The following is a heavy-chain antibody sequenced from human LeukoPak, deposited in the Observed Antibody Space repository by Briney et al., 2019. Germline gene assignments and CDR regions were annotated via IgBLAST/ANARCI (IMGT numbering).Heavy chain of an antibody. CDR1: GFTFSSYA. Sequence: GGSLRLSCAASGFTFSSYAMSWVRQAPGKGLEWVSAISGSGGSTYYADSVKGRFTISRDNSKNMLYLQMNSLRAEDTAVYYCARSRYYYYYYMDVWGKGTTVTVSS. V-gene: IGHV3-23*01. J-gene: IGHJ6*03. CDR3: ARSRYYYYYYMDV. CDR2: ISGSGGST.